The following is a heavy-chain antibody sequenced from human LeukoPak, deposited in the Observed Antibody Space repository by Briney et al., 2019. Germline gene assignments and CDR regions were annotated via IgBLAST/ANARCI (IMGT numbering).Heavy chain of an antibody. CDR2: IYYSGST. J-gene: IGHJ4*02. V-gene: IGHV4-39*01. CDR1: GGSISSSSYY. CDR3: ARHVYDYVWGSYRFPAYFDY. D-gene: IGHD3-16*02. Sequence: SETLSLTCTVSGGSISSSSYYWGWIRQPPGKGLEWIGRIYYSGSTYYNPSLKSRVTVSVDTSKNQFSLKLSSVTAADTAVYYCARHVYDYVWGSYRFPAYFDYWGQGTLVTVSS.